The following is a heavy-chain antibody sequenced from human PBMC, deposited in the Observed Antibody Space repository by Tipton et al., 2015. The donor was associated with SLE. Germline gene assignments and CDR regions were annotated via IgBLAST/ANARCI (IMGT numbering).Heavy chain of an antibody. CDR2: ISYSGST. D-gene: IGHD5-12*01. CDR1: GGSISSSSYY. J-gene: IGHJ4*02. Sequence: TLSLTCTVSGGSISSSSYYWGWIRQPPGKGLECIGSISYSGSTSSNPSLKSRVTMSVDTSKNQFSLKVTSVTAADTSVYYCARGDIVPTLFDYWGQGTLVTVSS. CDR3: ARGDIVPTLFDY. V-gene: IGHV4-39*01.